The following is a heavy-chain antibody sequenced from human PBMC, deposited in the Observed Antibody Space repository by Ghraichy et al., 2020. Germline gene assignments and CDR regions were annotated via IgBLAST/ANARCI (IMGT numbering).Heavy chain of an antibody. Sequence: SETLSLTCTVSGGSISSGGFQWSWIRQVPGKGLEWIGYIHHSGSTYYNPSLKSRLIISIDTSTNQFSLALRSVTAADTAVYYCAKERAINYYDTSGYLAWGQGTLVTVSS. CDR3: AKERAINYYDTSGYLA. V-gene: IGHV4-31*03. J-gene: IGHJ5*02. D-gene: IGHD3-22*01. CDR1: GGSISSGGFQ. CDR2: IHHSGST.